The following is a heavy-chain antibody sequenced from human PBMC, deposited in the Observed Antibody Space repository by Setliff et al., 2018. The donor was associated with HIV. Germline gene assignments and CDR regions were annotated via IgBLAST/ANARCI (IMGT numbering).Heavy chain of an antibody. CDR2: IWYDGSNK. Sequence: GSLRLSCAGSGSGGSGFTFSDYYMSWVRQAPGKGLEWVAVIWYDGSNKYYADSVKGRFTISRDNSKNTLYLQMNSLRAEDTAVYYCARSPGMFDYWGQGTPVTVSS. J-gene: IGHJ4*02. D-gene: IGHD1-1*01. CDR3: ARSPGMFDY. CDR1: GFTFSDYY. V-gene: IGHV3-33*08.